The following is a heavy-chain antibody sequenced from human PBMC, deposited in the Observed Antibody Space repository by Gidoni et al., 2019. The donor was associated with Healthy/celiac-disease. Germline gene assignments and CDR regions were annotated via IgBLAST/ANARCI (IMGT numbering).Heavy chain of an antibody. CDR2: IYYSGST. Sequence: QVQLQESGPGLVKPSQTLSLTCTVSGGSIRSGGYYWRWIRQHPGKGLEWIGYIYYSGSTYYNPSLKSRVTISVDTSKNQFSLKLSSVTAADTAVYYCARVSTYYYDSSGYSEHDAFDIWGQGTMVTVSS. CDR1: GGSIRSGGYY. D-gene: IGHD3-22*01. V-gene: IGHV4-31*03. J-gene: IGHJ3*02. CDR3: ARVSTYYYDSSGYSEHDAFDI.